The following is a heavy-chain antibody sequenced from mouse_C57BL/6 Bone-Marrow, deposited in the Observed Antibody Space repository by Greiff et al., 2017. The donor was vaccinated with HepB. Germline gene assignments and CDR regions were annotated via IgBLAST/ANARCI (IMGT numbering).Heavy chain of an antibody. V-gene: IGHV5-2*01. J-gene: IGHJ4*01. CDR3: ARHSPHYYGSSYYYAMDY. CDR1: EYEFPSHD. D-gene: IGHD1-1*01. Sequence: EVMLVESGGGLVQPGESLKLSCESNEYEFPSHDMSWVRKTPEKRLELVAAINSDGGSTYYPDTMERRFIISRDNTKKTLYLQMSSLRSEDTALYYCARHSPHYYGSSYYYAMDYWGQGTSVTVSS. CDR2: INSDGGST.